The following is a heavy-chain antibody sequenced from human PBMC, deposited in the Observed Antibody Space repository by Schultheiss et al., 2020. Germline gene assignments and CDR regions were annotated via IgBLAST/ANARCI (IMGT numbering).Heavy chain of an antibody. CDR1: GFTFGNYW. Sequence: GESLKISCAASGFTFGNYWMHWVRQAPGKGLVWVSRINSDGSSTNYADSVKGRFTISRDNAKNSLYLQMNSLRDEDTAVYYCARVPLLSAAAGMDYWGQGTLVTVSS. CDR2: INSDGSST. CDR3: ARVPLLSAAAGMDY. V-gene: IGHV3-74*01. D-gene: IGHD6-13*01. J-gene: IGHJ4*02.